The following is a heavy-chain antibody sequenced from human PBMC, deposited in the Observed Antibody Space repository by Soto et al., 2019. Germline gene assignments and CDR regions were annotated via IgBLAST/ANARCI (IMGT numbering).Heavy chain of an antibody. CDR2: IIPIFGTG. V-gene: IGHV1-69*01. Sequence: QVQLVQSGAEVKKPGSSVKVSCKASGVTFSRYSINWVRQAPGQGLEWMGGIIPIFGTGNYAQKFQGRVTSTANESTGTACSEVSRLRTKETAGDNCAKDGGRDDGWLDDWGQGTLVTVSS. J-gene: IGHJ4*02. CDR1: GVTFSRYS. D-gene: IGHD1-26*01. CDR3: AKDGGRDDGWLDD.